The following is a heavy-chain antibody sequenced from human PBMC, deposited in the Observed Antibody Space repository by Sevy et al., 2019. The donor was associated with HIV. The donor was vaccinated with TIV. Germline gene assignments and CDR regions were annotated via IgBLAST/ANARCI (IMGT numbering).Heavy chain of an antibody. V-gene: IGHV3-30*04. CDR1: GFTFSSDA. J-gene: IGHJ4*02. CDR2: TSHDERTK. CDR3: ARDPGNSGNY. Sequence: GGSLRLSCAASGFTFSSDAMHWLRQAPGKGLEWVAVTSHDERTKFYADSVKGRFTISIDNSKNMVYLQMDSLRPEDTSIYYCARDPGNSGNYWGQGTLVTVSS. D-gene: IGHD1-1*01.